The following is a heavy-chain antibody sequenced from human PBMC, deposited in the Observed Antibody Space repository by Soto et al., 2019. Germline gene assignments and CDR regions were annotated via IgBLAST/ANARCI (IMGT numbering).Heavy chain of an antibody. J-gene: IGHJ4*02. CDR3: ARLDTVIDYFDY. Sequence: QLHLQASGSGLVKPSQTLSLTCAVSGASISSSGYSWSWIRQPPGKGLEWIGHISHTGNTYSNPSLKPRVTMSVDRSKKQFSLELNSVTAADTAVYYCARLDTVIDYFDYWGQGTLVPVSS. D-gene: IGHD5-18*01. CDR1: GASISSSGYS. V-gene: IGHV4-30-2*01. CDR2: ISHTGNT.